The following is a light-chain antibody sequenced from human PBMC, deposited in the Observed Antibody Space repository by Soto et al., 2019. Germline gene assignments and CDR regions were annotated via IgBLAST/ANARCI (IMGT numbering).Light chain of an antibody. J-gene: IGKJ1*01. CDR1: QTISSW. Sequence: QMNNAPSTLSGPVRDRVTITSRASQTISSWLAWYQQKQGKDPKVLIFDASSLKTGVPSRFSGSGSGTEFTLTISSLQPDDFATYYCQHDNSYSEAFGQGTKVDIK. CDR2: DAS. CDR3: QHDNSYSEA. V-gene: IGKV1-5*01.